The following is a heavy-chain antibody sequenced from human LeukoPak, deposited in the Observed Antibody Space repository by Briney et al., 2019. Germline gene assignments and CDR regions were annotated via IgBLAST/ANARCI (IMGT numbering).Heavy chain of an antibody. D-gene: IGHD3-10*01. CDR3: ARGGRFGELLSTPFDY. J-gene: IGHJ4*02. Sequence: GGSLRLSCAASGFTVSSNYMSWVRQAPGKGLEWVSVIYSGGSTYYADSVKGRFTISRDNSKNTLYLQMNSLRAEDTAVYYCARGGRFGELLSTPFDYWGQGTLVTVSS. CDR2: IYSGGST. V-gene: IGHV3-66*01. CDR1: GFTVSSNY.